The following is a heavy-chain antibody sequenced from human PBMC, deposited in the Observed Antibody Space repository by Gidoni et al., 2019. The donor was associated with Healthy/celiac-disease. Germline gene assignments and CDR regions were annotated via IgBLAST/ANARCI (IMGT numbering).Heavy chain of an antibody. J-gene: IGHJ6*02. CDR3: ARDGGSSPYYYYGMDV. CDR1: GFTFSSYS. Sequence: EVQLVESGGGLVQPGGSLRLSCAASGFTFSSYSMNWVRQAPGKGLEWVSYISSSSSTIYYADSVKGRFTISRDNAKNSLYLQMNSLRDEDTAVYYCARDGGSSPYYYYGMDVWGQGTTVTVSS. V-gene: IGHV3-48*02. CDR2: ISSSSSTI. D-gene: IGHD6-6*01.